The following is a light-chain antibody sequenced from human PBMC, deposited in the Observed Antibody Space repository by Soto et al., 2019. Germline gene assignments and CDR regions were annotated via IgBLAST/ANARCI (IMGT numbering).Light chain of an antibody. CDR2: DAS. CDR3: QQYDLYWT. CDR1: QTIDQK. V-gene: IGKV1-5*01. Sequence: DIRLTQSPSTQSASIGDRVTITCRASQTIDQKLAWYQQKPGQAPKLLIFDASTLECGVPSRFSGSGSGTDFSLSINSLQPDDLATYYCQQYDLYWTFGQGTKVEI. J-gene: IGKJ1*01.